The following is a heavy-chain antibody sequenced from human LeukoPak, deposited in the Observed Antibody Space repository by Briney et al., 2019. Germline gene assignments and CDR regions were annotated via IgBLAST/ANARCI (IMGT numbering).Heavy chain of an antibody. Sequence: PSETLSLTCAVYGGSFSGYYWTWIRQPPGKGLEWIGYFYFSGSTNYNPSLKSRVTISMDTSKNQFSLNMTSVTAADTAVYYCARDGEGGYGMDVWGQGTTVTVSS. CDR2: FYFSGST. CDR3: ARDGEGGYGMDV. D-gene: IGHD3-10*01. CDR1: GGSFSGYY. J-gene: IGHJ6*02. V-gene: IGHV4-59*01.